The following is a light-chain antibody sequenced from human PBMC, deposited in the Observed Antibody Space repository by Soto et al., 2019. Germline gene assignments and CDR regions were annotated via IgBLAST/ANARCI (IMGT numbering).Light chain of an antibody. Sequence: EIVLTQSPATLSLSPGERATLSCRASPSVTNYLAWCQQKPGQAPRLLIYGASSRATGIPDRFSGSGSGTDFTLTISSLQSEDFAVYYCQQYNSWPLTFGGGTKVDIK. V-gene: IGKV3D-15*01. CDR2: GAS. J-gene: IGKJ4*01. CDR1: PSVTNY. CDR3: QQYNSWPLT.